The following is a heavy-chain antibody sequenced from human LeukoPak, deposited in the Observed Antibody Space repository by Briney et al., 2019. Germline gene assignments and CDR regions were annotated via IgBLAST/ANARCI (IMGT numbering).Heavy chain of an antibody. CDR2: ISDSGRST. J-gene: IGHJ4*02. CDR1: GFTFCNHS. D-gene: IGHD4-17*01. V-gene: IGHV3-23*01. Sequence: QPGGALRLFCAAPGFTFCNHSMRWVPQAPGKGPEGVSAISDSGRSTYYADSVKGRFTISRDNSKNTLYLQMNSLRAEDTAVYYCAKHGEAYADSKTDYWGQGTLVTVSS. CDR3: AKHGEAYADSKTDY.